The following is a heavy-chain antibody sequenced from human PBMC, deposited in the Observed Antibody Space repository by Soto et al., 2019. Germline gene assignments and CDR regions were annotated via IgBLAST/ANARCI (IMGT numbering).Heavy chain of an antibody. V-gene: IGHV1-3*04. CDR1: GYSFSMYT. CDR3: ARDGFQYGTNYFDF. J-gene: IGHJ4*02. Sequence: QAQLVQSGAEVRKPGASVRVSCKASGYSFSMYTIHWVRQAPGQSLEYMGWINIYTGATNYSRGLQDRVTISRDTSASTAYMDLRGLRVEDTAVYYCARDGFQYGTNYFDFWGQGSLVTVS. D-gene: IGHD1-26*01. CDR2: INIYTGAT.